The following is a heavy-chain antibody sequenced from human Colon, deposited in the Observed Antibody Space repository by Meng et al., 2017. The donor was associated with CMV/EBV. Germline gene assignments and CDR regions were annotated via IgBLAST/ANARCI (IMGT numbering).Heavy chain of an antibody. Sequence: ESLKISCAASGFTFSSYWMSWVRQAPGKGLEWVANIKQDGSEKYYVDSVKGRFTISRDNAKNTLYLQMNSLRAEDTAVYYCVRLNTLTPFDYWGQGTLVTVSS. J-gene: IGHJ4*02. D-gene: IGHD3-9*01. CDR1: GFTFSSYW. CDR3: VRLNTLTPFDY. V-gene: IGHV3-7*01. CDR2: IKQDGSEK.